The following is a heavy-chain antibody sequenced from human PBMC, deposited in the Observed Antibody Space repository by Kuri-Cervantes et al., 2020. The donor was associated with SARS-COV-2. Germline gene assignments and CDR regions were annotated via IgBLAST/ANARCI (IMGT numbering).Heavy chain of an antibody. V-gene: IGHV3-49*03. CDR1: GFTFGDYP. CDR3: SRGRVWFDP. Sequence: GESLKISCTASGFTFGDYPMSWFRQAPGQGREWVGFIRNKGYGATTEYGASVKGRFTISRDDSESISFRQMNSLKTEDTAVYYCSRGRVWFDPWGQGTLVTVSS. CDR2: IRNKGYGATT. J-gene: IGHJ5*02.